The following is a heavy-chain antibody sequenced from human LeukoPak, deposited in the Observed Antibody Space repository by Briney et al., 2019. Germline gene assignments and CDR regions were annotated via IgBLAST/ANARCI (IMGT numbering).Heavy chain of an antibody. J-gene: IGHJ5*02. CDR1: GYSFTSYW. CDR2: IYPGDSDT. Sequence: GESLKISCNASGYSFTSYWVGWVRQVPGKGLEWMGIIYPGDSDTKYNPSFEGQVTISDDKSTNTAYLQWSSLKASDTAMYYCARRWGLGYGDYLNWFDPWGQGTLVTVSS. V-gene: IGHV5-51*01. CDR3: ARRWGLGYGDYLNWFDP. D-gene: IGHD4-17*01.